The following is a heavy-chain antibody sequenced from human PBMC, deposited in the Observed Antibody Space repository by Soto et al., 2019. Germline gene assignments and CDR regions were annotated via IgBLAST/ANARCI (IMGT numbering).Heavy chain of an antibody. CDR2: INHSGST. V-gene: IGHV4-34*01. J-gene: IGHJ6*02. D-gene: IGHD2-21*02. CDR1: GGSFSGYY. CDR3: ARGRGVTTYYYYGMDV. Sequence: QVQLQQWGAGLLKPSETLSLTCAVYGGSFSGYYWSWIRQPPGKGLEWIGEINHSGSTNYNPSLKSRVTISVDTSKNQFSLKLSSVTAADTAVYYCARGRGVTTYYYYGMDVWGQGTTVTVSS.